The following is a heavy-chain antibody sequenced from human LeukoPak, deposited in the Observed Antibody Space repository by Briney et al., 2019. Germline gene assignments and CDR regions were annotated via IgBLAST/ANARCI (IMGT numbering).Heavy chain of an antibody. V-gene: IGHV4-59*08. J-gene: IGHJ5*02. CDR2: VSHDGTT. CDR3: ARLDCYDVVGCYNH. D-gene: IGHD3/OR15-3a*01. CDR1: GDSVTTYY. Sequence: SETLSLTCSVSGDSVTTYYWNWIRQATGKGLAWIGYVSHDGTTNYTPSLRSRVMMSVDTANNTISLRLASVTAADTGVYYCARLDCYDVVGCYNHWGRGTQVTVS.